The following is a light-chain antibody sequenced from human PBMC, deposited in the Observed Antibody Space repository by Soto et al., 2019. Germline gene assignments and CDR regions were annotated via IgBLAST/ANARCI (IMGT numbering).Light chain of an antibody. CDR1: RNVDNN. J-gene: IGKJ1*01. V-gene: IGKV1-39*01. Sequence: DIQMTQSPSSLSASVGDRVTITCRASRNVDNNVNWYQQKPGKAPNLLIYGSSTLYGGVPSRFSGSGSGTAFTLTVSSLHPEDFAVYFWQQSYSSPWTFGLGTKVEI. CDR3: QQSYSSPWT. CDR2: GSS.